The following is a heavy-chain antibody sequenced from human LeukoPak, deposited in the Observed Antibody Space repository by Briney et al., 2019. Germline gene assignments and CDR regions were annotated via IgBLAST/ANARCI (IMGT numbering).Heavy chain of an antibody. CDR2: INHSGST. Sequence: SETLSLTCAVYGGSFRGYYWSWIRQPPGKGLEWIGEINHSGSTNYNPSLKSRVTISVDTSKNQFSLKLSSVTAADTAVYYCARGGLFVYYYYMDVWGKGTTVTISS. D-gene: IGHD3-22*01. J-gene: IGHJ6*03. CDR1: GGSFRGYY. V-gene: IGHV4-34*01. CDR3: ARGGLFVYYYYMDV.